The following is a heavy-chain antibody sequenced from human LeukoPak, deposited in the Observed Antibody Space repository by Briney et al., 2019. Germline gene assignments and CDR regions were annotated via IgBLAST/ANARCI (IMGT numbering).Heavy chain of an antibody. CDR3: AKDPDYSNYGWFDP. V-gene: IGHV3-33*06. D-gene: IGHD4-11*01. J-gene: IGHJ5*02. CDR1: GFTFSSYG. Sequence: PGRSLRLSCAASGFTFSSYGMHWVRQAQGKGLEWVAVIWYDGSNKYYADSVKGRFTISRDNSKNTLYLQMNSLRAEDTAVYYCAKDPDYSNYGWFDPWGQGTLVTVSS. CDR2: IWYDGSNK.